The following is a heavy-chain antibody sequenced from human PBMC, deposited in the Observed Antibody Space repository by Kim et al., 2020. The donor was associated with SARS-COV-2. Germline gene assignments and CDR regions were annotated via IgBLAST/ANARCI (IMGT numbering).Heavy chain of an antibody. Sequence: SETLSLTCTVSGCSISSGDYYWSWIRQPPGQGLEWIGYIYYSGSTYNNPSLKSRVTISVDTSKNQFSLKLSSVTAADTAVYYCARVRTRITMIVVVTDAFDIWGQGTMVTVSS. J-gene: IGHJ3*02. V-gene: IGHV4-30-4*01. D-gene: IGHD3-22*01. CDR1: GCSISSGDYY. CDR3: ARVRTRITMIVVVTDAFDI. CDR2: IYYSGST.